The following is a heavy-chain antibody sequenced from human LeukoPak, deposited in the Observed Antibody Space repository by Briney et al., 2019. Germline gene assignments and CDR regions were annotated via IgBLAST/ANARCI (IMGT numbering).Heavy chain of an antibody. Sequence: TLSLTCAVSGGSISSGGYSWSWIRQPPGKGLEWIGYIYHSGSTYYNPSLKSRVTISVDRSKNQFSLKLSSVTAADTAVYYCARRVASGSPPGYFDYWGQGTLVTVSS. D-gene: IGHD3-22*01. CDR1: GGSISSGGYS. CDR3: ARRVASGSPPGYFDY. V-gene: IGHV4-30-2*01. J-gene: IGHJ4*02. CDR2: IYHSGST.